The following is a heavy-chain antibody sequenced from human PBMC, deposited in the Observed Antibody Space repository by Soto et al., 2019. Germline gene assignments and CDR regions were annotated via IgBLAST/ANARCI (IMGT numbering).Heavy chain of an antibody. V-gene: IGHV3-11*01. CDR1: GFTFSDYY. D-gene: IGHD2-2*01. CDR2: ISSSGSTT. J-gene: IGHJ6*02. Sequence: PGGSLRLSCAASGFTFSDYYMSWIRQAPGKGLEWVSYISSSGSTTHYADSVKGRFTISRDNAKNSLYLQMNSLRAEDTAVYYCARDRVIVVVPAAYAYYYYGMDVWGQGTTVTVSS. CDR3: ARDRVIVVVPAAYAYYYYGMDV.